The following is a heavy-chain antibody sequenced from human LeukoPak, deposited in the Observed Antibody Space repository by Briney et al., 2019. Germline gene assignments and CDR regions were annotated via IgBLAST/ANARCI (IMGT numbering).Heavy chain of an antibody. CDR1: GLTFSSYG. J-gene: IGHJ4*02. D-gene: IGHD6-13*01. V-gene: IGHV3-30*18. CDR3: AKDMTPLRPSSWYYFDY. Sequence: GGSLRLSCAASGLTFSSYGMHWVRQAPGKGLEWGAVISYDGSNKYYADSVRGRFTISRDNSKDTLFLQMNSLRGEDTAVYYCAKDMTPLRPSSWYYFDYWGQGTLVTVSS. CDR2: ISYDGSNK.